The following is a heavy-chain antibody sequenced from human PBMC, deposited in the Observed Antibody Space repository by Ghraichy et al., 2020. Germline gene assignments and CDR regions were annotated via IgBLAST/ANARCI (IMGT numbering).Heavy chain of an antibody. CDR2: ISGSGDST. Sequence: GGSLRLSCVASGFTFSNHAMNWVRRAPGKGLEWVSAISGSGDSTFYADSVKGRFTISRDSSKNTLYLQMNSLRAEDTAVYYCAKDRLGGGYYYAPDYWGQGTLVTVSS. D-gene: IGHD3-22*01. CDR3: AKDRLGGGYYYAPDY. J-gene: IGHJ4*02. CDR1: GFTFSNHA. V-gene: IGHV3-23*01.